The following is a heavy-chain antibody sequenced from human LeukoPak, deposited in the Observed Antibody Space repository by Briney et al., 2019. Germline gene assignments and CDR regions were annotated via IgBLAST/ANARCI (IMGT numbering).Heavy chain of an antibody. CDR2: IKEDGSEK. V-gene: IGHV3-7*05. Sequence: PGGSLRLSCIASGFTFSSYWMSWVRQAPGGGLEWVANIKEDGSEKYYVDSVKGRFTISRDNAKISLYLQMNSPRAEDTAVYYCASQFWWAAVAGTTLDYWGQGTLVTVSS. J-gene: IGHJ4*02. D-gene: IGHD6-19*01. CDR3: ASQFWWAAVAGTTLDY. CDR1: GFTFSSYW.